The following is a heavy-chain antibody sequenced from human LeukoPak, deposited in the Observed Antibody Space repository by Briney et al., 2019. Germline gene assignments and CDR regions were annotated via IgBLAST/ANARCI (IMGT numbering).Heavy chain of an antibody. D-gene: IGHD3-22*01. Sequence: GGSLRLSCVASGFTFDDYAMHWVRQAPGKGLEWVSGISGSGGSTYYADSVKGRFTISRDNSKNTLYLQMNSLRAEDTAVYYCAKGAYYYDSSGYIDYWGQGTLVTVSS. CDR2: ISGSGGST. CDR3: AKGAYYYDSSGYIDY. V-gene: IGHV3-23*01. CDR1: GFTFDDYA. J-gene: IGHJ4*02.